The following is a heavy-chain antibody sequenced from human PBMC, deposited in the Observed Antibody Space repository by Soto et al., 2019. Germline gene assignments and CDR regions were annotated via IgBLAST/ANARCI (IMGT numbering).Heavy chain of an antibody. V-gene: IGHV4-59*01. CDR1: GGSISSYY. J-gene: IGHJ6*02. D-gene: IGHD3-10*01. CDR2: IYYSGST. CDR3: ATGAHYGSRTVPYYYYSDMDV. Sequence: SETLSLTCTVSGGSISSYYWSWIRQPPGKGLEWIGYIYYSGSTNYNPSLKSRVTISVDTSKNQFSLKLSSVIAADTAVYYCATGAHYGSRTVPYYYYSDMDVCGQGTTITVSS.